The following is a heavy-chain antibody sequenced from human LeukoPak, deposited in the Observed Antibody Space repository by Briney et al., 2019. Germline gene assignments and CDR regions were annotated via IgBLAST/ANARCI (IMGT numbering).Heavy chain of an antibody. J-gene: IGHJ4*02. CDR1: GFTFSSYG. D-gene: IGHD4-23*01. CDR2: ISYDGSNK. V-gene: IGHV3-30*18. Sequence: GGSLRLSCAASGFTFSSYGMRWVRQAPGKGLEWVAVISYDGSNKYYADSVKGRFTISRDNSKNTLYLQMNSLRAEDTAVYYCANLLRWEPYWGQGTLVTVSS. CDR3: ANLLRWEPY.